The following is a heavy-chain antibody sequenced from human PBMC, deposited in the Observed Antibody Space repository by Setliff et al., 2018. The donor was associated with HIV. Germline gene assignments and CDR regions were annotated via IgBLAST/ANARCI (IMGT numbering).Heavy chain of an antibody. V-gene: IGHV3-21*01. Sequence: PGGSLRLSCAASDFTFSTYCMNWVRQAPGKGLEWISSISYRSSYIYYSDSVKGRFTISRNDAENSLFLQLNSLRDEDTAVYYCSRSQGIGNYHMDVWGTGTTVTVS. J-gene: IGHJ6*03. CDR2: ISYRSSYI. CDR1: DFTFSTYC. D-gene: IGHD2-15*01. CDR3: SRSQGIGNYHMDV.